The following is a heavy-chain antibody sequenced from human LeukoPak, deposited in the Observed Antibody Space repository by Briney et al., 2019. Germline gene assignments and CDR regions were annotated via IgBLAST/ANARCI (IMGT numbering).Heavy chain of an antibody. Sequence: VKVSCKVSGYTFTDYYMHWVQQAPGKGLEWMGLVDPEDGETIYAEKFQGRVTITADTSTDTAYMELSSLRSEDTAVYYCATGVSSSSGYNWFDPWGQGTLVTVSS. CDR3: ATGVSSSSGYNWFDP. CDR1: GYTFTDYY. CDR2: VDPEDGET. V-gene: IGHV1-69-2*01. J-gene: IGHJ5*02. D-gene: IGHD6-6*01.